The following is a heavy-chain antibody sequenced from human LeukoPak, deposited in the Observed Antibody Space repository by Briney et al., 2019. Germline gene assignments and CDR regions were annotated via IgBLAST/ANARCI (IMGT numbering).Heavy chain of an antibody. CDR2: IIPIFSTA. V-gene: IGHV1-69*06. CDR1: GGTFSSYA. Sequence: ASVKVSCKASGGTFSSYAISWVRQAPGQGLEWMGGIIPIFSTANYAQKFQGRVTITADKSTSTAYMELSSLRSEDTAVYYCAGGYCSSTSCLGWFDPWGQGTLVTVSS. D-gene: IGHD2-2*01. CDR3: AGGYCSSTSCLGWFDP. J-gene: IGHJ5*02.